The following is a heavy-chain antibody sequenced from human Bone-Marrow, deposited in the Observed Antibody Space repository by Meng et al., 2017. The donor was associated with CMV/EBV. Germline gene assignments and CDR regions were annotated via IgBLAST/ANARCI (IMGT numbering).Heavy chain of an antibody. V-gene: IGHV3-48*03. Sequence: GGSLRLSCAASGFIFSSYEMNWVRQAPGKGLEWVSYIGSSGSNIYYADSVKGRFTISRDNAKNSLYLQMYSLRAEDTAVYYCARDGLDYYYGMDVWDQGTTVTVSS. CDR1: GFIFSSYE. J-gene: IGHJ6*02. CDR3: ARDGLDYYYGMDV. D-gene: IGHD2-2*03. CDR2: IGSSGSNI.